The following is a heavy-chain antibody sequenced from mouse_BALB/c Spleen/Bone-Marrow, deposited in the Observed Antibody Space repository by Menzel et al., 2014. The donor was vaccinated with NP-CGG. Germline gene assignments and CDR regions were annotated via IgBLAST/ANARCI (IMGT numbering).Heavy chain of an antibody. CDR2: ISYSGST. CDR3: ARSSSYDYDVGFAY. D-gene: IGHD2-4*01. J-gene: IGHJ3*01. Sequence: EVKLVESGPGLVKPSQSLSLTCIVTGYSIXRDYAWNWIRQFPGNKLEWMGYISYSGSTTYNPSLESRISITRDTSKNQFFLQLNSVTTEDTATYYCARSSSYDYDVGFAYWGQGTLVTVSA. V-gene: IGHV3-2*02. CDR1: GYSIXRDYA.